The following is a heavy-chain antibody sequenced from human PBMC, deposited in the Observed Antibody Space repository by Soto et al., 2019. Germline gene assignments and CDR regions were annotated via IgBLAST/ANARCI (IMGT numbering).Heavy chain of an antibody. CDR3: ARESLGAKGADH. CDR2: IIPIIRVT. V-gene: IGHV1-69*17. CDR1: GDTFNSYL. Sequence: QVQLVQSGAEVKRPGSSVKVSCESSGDTFNSYLISWVRQAPGQGLEWMRGIIPIIRVTHYAQRFQGRVTISALSSTGTAYMELTNLGFEDTALYYCARESLGAKGADHWGQGTLVTVSS. J-gene: IGHJ4*02. D-gene: IGHD7-27*01.